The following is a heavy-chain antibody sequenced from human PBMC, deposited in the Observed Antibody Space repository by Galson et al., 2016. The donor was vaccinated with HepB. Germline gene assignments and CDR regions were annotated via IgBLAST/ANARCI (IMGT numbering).Heavy chain of an antibody. V-gene: IGHV3-30-3*01. D-gene: IGHD2-2*01. CDR3: AREVTSHFELDY. CDR1: GFTFSSYA. Sequence: SLRLSCAASGFTFSSYAMNWVRQAPGKGLEWVAVVSRDATTTYYAHSMKGRFTISRDNSMSTVYLQMNNLRDDDTGVYYCAREVTSHFELDYWGQGALVTVSS. J-gene: IGHJ4*02. CDR2: VSRDATTT.